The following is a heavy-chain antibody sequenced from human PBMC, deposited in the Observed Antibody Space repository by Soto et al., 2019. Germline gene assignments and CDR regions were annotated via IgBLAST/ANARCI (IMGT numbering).Heavy chain of an antibody. CDR1: GFTFSSYG. V-gene: IGHV3-30*18. J-gene: IGHJ4*02. Sequence: GGSLRLSCAASGFTFSSYGMHWVRQAPGKGLEWVAVISYDGSNKYYADSVKGRFTISRDNSKNTLYLQMNSLRAEDTAVYYCAKDPWFENFDYWGQGTLVTVSS. CDR2: ISYDGSNK. CDR3: AKDPWFENFDY. D-gene: IGHD3-10*01.